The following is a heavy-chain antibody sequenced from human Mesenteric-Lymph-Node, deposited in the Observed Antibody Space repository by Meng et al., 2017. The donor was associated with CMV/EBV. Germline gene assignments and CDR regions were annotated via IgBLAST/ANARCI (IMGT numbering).Heavy chain of an antibody. CDR1: GFTFDDYA. J-gene: IGHJ3*02. V-gene: IGHV3-9*01. CDR3: ARRNCSSSRCNAVDI. CDR2: IGWDSITR. D-gene: IGHD2-2*01. Sequence: GGSLRLSCAASGFTFDDYAMHWLRQTPGKGLEWVSGIGWDSITRVYADSVKGRFTISRDNAKNSLYLQMNSLRPEDTALYYCARRNCSSSRCNAVDIWGQGTMVTVSS.